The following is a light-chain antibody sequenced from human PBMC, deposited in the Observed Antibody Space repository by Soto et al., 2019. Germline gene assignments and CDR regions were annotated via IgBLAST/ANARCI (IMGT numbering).Light chain of an antibody. V-gene: IGKV3-15*01. Sequence: EIVMTQSPATLSVSPGERATLSCRASQSVSSNLAWYQQKPGQAPRLLIYGASTRATGIPARFSGSGSGTEFTLTISSLQSADLAVYFCQQYNYWPKTFGQGTKVEIK. CDR1: QSVSSN. J-gene: IGKJ1*01. CDR2: GAS. CDR3: QQYNYWPKT.